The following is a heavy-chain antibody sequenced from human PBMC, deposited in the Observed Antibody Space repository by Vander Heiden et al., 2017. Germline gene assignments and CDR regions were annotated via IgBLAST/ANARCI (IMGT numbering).Heavy chain of an antibody. D-gene: IGHD6-13*01. V-gene: IGHV4-39*01. CDR3: ARHRTAAEIDL. CDR1: GSSITNDGSN. J-gene: IGHJ5*02. CDR2: IYYSGIT. Sequence: QLQLRESGSRLLKASETLSLTCTVSGSSITNDGSNWGRVRQSPGKGLEYIGTIYYSGITNYSPSLRSRVAMSVDTSKSQFSLKVTSVTAADTAVYFCARHRTAAEIDLWGQGTLVTVSS.